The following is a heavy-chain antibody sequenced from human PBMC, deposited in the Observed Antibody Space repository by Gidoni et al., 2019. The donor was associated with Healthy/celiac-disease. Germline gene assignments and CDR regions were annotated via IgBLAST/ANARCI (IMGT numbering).Heavy chain of an antibody. V-gene: IGHV3-33*01. J-gene: IGHJ3*02. CDR3: ARDGVGATSWIFLELGDDAFDI. Sequence: QVQLVESGGGVVQPGRSLRLSCAASGFTFSSYGMHWVRQAPGKGLEWVAVIWYDGSNKYYADSVKGRFTISRDNSKNTLYLQMNSLRAEDTAVYYCARDGVGATSWIFLELGDDAFDIWGQGTMVTVSS. CDR1: GFTFSSYG. D-gene: IGHD1-26*01. CDR2: IWYDGSNK.